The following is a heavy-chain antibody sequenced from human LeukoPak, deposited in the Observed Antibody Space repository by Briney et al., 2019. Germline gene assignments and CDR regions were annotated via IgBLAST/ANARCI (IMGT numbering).Heavy chain of an antibody. J-gene: IGHJ5*02. V-gene: IGHV3-74*01. CDR1: GFTFSSYW. CDR2: INTDGSST. D-gene: IGHD6-13*01. CDR3: ARESGIAAALDL. Sequence: GGSLRLSCAASGFTFSSYWMHWVRQAPGKGLVWVSRINTDGSSTSYADSVKGRFTISRDSAKNTLYLQMNSLRAEDTAVYYCARESGIAAALDLWGQGTLVTVSS.